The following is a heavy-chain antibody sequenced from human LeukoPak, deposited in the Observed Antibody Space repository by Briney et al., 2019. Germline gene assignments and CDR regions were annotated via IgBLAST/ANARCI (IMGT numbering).Heavy chain of an antibody. Sequence: ASVKVSCKASGYTFTGYYMHWVRQAPGQGLEWMGWINPNSGNTGYAQKFQGRVTMTTNTSISTAYMELSSLRSEERAVYYCARGRPALYGPGSYYTYYWGQGTLVTVSS. D-gene: IGHD3-10*01. CDR3: ARGRPALYGPGSYYTYY. CDR1: GYTFTGYY. CDR2: INPNSGNT. V-gene: IGHV1-8*02. J-gene: IGHJ4*02.